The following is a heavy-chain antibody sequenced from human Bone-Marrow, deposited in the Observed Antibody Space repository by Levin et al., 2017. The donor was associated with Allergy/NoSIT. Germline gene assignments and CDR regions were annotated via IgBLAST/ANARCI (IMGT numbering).Heavy chain of an antibody. V-gene: IGHV4-59*01. D-gene: IGHD3-9*01. CDR3: ARGAGAILTGYLGKYFYHYYMDV. Sequence: GSLRLSCSVSGGSIRNYYWTWIRQPPGKALEWIGYIYYTGITDYNSSLKSRVTISVDPSKNQVSLKLKSVTAADTAVYYCARGAGAILTGYLGKYFYHYYMDVWGKGTPVTVSS. CDR1: GGSIRNYY. J-gene: IGHJ6*03. CDR2: IYYTGIT.